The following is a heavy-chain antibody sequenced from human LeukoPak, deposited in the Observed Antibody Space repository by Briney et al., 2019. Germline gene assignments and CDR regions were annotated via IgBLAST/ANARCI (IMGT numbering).Heavy chain of an antibody. V-gene: IGHV3-66*01. CDR1: GFTVSSNY. J-gene: IGHJ4*02. Sequence: GGSLRLSCAASGFTVSSNYMSWVRQAPGKGLEWGSVIYSGGSTYYADSVKGRFTISRDNSKNTLYLQMNSLRAEDTAVYYCARSQQWLDFDYWGQGTLVTVSS. CDR3: ARSQQWLDFDY. D-gene: IGHD6-19*01. CDR2: IYSGGST.